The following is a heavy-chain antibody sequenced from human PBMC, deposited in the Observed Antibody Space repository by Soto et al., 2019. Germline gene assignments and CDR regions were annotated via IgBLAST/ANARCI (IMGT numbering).Heavy chain of an antibody. CDR1: GGTFSSYA. J-gene: IGHJ3*02. D-gene: IGHD3-22*01. V-gene: IGHV1-69*10. Sequence: ASVKVSCKASGGTFSSYAISWVRQAPGQGLEWMGGIIPILGIANYAQKFQCRVTITADKSTSTAYMELSSLRSEDTAVYYCLRDRRVYESSGYHAFDIWGQGTMVTVSS. CDR2: IIPILGIA. CDR3: LRDRRVYESSGYHAFDI.